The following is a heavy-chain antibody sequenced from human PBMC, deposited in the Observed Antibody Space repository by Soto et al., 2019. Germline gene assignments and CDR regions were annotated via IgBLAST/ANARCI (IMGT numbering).Heavy chain of an antibody. CDR1: GGSISGFRFS. V-gene: IGHV4-39*01. CDR3: ARFDA. J-gene: IGHJ5*02. CDR2: IYNTGRT. Sequence: QLHLQESGPGLVKPPETLSLTCTASGGSISGFRFSWDWLRQPPGKGLEGIGGIYNTGRTSYNRSLQSRVTISIDMSKNQFSLRLTSVTAADTAIYYCARFDAWGQGTLVTVSS.